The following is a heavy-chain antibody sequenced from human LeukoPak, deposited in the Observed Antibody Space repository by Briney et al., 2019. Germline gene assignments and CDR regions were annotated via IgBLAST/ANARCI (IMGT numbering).Heavy chain of an antibody. D-gene: IGHD6-19*01. CDR3: ARDRTTPSIAVAGTPDY. CDR1: GFTFSNYA. J-gene: IGHJ4*02. CDR2: ISYDGSNK. Sequence: GVYLRLSCAASGFTFSNYATHRVRQAPGKGLEWVTDISYDGSNKYYTDSVKGRFTISRDNSKNTLDLQMHSLRAEDTAVYYCARDRTTPSIAVAGTPDYWGQGTLVIVSS. V-gene: IGHV3-30-3*01.